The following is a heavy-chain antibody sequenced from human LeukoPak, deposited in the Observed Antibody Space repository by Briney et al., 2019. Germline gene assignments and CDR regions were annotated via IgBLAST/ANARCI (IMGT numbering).Heavy chain of an antibody. Sequence: ASVKVSCKASGYTFTGYYMHWVRQAPGQGLEWMGWINPNSGGTNYAQKFQGRVTMTRDTSISTAYMELSRLRSDETAVYYCARGATVTTYHYYYMDVWGKGTTVTVSS. CDR2: INPNSGGT. CDR1: GYTFTGYY. D-gene: IGHD4-11*01. CDR3: ARGATVTTYHYYYMDV. J-gene: IGHJ6*03. V-gene: IGHV1-2*02.